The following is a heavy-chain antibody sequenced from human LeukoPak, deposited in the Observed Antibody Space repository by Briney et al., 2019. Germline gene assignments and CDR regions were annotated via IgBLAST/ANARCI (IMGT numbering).Heavy chain of an antibody. CDR1: GFTFSSYG. D-gene: IGHD4-23*01. V-gene: IGHV3-33*01. CDR3: ARENSGWFDP. Sequence: PGRSLRLSCAASGFTFSSYGMHWVRQAPGKGLEWVAVIWYDGSNKYYADSVKGRFTISRDNSKNTLYLQMNSLRAEDTAMYYCARENSGWFDPWGQGTLVTVSS. CDR2: IWYDGSNK. J-gene: IGHJ5*02.